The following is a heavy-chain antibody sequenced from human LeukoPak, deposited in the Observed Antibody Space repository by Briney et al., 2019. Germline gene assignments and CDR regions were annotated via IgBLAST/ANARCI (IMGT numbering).Heavy chain of an antibody. CDR1: GCSISSSSFY. CDR2: IYYSGRN. J-gene: IGHJ5*02. CDR3: AITPQYYYGSGSYSGGFDP. V-gene: IGHV4-39*01. D-gene: IGHD3-10*01. Sequence: SETLSLTCTVSGCSISSSSFYWGWIRQPPGKGLEWIGSIYYSGRNYSNPSLKSRGTISVDTSKNQFSLKLSSVTAADMAVYYCAITPQYYYGSGSYSGGFDPWGQGTLVTVSS.